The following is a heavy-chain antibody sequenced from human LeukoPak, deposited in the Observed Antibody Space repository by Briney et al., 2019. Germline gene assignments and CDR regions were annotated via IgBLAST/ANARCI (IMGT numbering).Heavy chain of an antibody. CDR2: IRSNGGST. Sequence: GGSLRLSCSASGFTFSNYLMHWVRQAPGKGLEYVSAIRSNGGSTYYADYVKGRFTIYSDNSKNTLYLQMSSLRAEDTAVYYWVKGPSYCSGGSCYAFPLTISFDYWGQGTLVTVSS. CDR3: VKGPSYCSGGSCYAFPLTISFDY. J-gene: IGHJ4*02. D-gene: IGHD2-15*01. CDR1: GFTFSNYL. V-gene: IGHV3-64D*06.